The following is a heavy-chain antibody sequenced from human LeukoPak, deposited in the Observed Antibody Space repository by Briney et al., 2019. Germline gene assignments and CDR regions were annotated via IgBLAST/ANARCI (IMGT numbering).Heavy chain of an antibody. J-gene: IGHJ6*04. CDR2: ISSSGSTI. Sequence: GGSLRLSCAASGFTFSDYYMSWIRQAPGKGLEWVSYISSSGSTIYYADSVKGRFTISRDNAKNSLYLQMNSLRAEDTAVYYCATRRCSIAACRASSYRCFDFWGTGTTVTVSS. V-gene: IGHV3-11*04. CDR1: GFTFSDYY. D-gene: IGHD2-2*01. CDR3: ATRRCSIAACRASSYRCFDF.